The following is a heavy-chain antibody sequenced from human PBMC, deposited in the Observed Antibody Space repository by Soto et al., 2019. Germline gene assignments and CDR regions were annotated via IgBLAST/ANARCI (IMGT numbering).Heavy chain of an antibody. D-gene: IGHD3-10*01. CDR1: GFTFGDYA. V-gene: IGHV3-49*03. CDR3: TRDLRFGMMYYFDY. CDR2: IRSKAYGGTT. Sequence: GGSLRLSCTASGFTFGDYAMSWFRQAPGKGLEWVGFIRSKAYGGTTEYAASVKGRFTISRDDSKSIAYLQMNSLKTEDTAVYYCTRDLRFGMMYYFDYWGQGTLVTVSS. J-gene: IGHJ4*02.